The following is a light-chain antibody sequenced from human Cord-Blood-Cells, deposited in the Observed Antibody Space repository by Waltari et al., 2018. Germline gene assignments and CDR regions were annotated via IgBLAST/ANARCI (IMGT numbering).Light chain of an antibody. CDR2: WAS. Sequence: DIVMTQSPDSLAVSLGERATINCTSSKSVLYSSNNTNYLAWYKQKPGQRPKLLIYWASTRESGVPDRFSGSGSGTDFTLTISSLQAEDVAVYYCQQYYSTPWTFGQGTKVEIK. V-gene: IGKV4-1*01. CDR1: KSVLYSSNNTNY. J-gene: IGKJ1*01. CDR3: QQYYSTPWT.